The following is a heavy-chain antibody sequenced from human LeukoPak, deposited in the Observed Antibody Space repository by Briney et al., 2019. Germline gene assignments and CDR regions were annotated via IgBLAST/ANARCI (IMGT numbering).Heavy chain of an antibody. CDR1: GFTFGAYA. CDR2: ISGSAGRT. CDR3: AKDRGVANWAPNPMDV. D-gene: IGHD7-27*01. Sequence: PGGSLRLSCAASGFTFGAYAMSWVRQAPGKGLEWVSDISGSAGRTEYADSVKGRFTISRDNSKNTLYLQMNSLRAEDTAVYYCAKDRGVANWAPNPMDVWGKGTTVTVSS. J-gene: IGHJ6*03. V-gene: IGHV3-23*01.